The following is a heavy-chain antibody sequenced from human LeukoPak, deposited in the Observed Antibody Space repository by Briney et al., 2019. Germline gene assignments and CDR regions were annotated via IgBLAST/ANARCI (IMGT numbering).Heavy chain of an antibody. J-gene: IGHJ2*01. CDR2: ISGGGGST. CDR3: VNGVSVYPYCYFDR. D-gene: IGHD2-8*01. CDR1: TFTSSCYA. V-gene: IGHV3-23*01. Sequence: PGGSLSLYSAAYTFTSSCYAIKRHRQAPGKGLEWVSDISGGGGSTFYADSVQGRFTISRDNSKNTLYLQMNSLEAEDTAVYNFVNGVSVYPYCYFDRGGGGSLVTVSS.